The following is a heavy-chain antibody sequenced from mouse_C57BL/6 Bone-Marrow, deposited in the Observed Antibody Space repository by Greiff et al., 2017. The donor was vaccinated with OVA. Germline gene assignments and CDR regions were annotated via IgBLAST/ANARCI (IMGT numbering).Heavy chain of an antibody. D-gene: IGHD1-1*01. V-gene: IGHV2-6*01. CDR3: ARDYGSSYAYAMDD. Sequence: QVQLQQSGPGLVAPSPSLSITCTVSGFTLTSYGVDWVRQSPGQGLEWLGVIWGVGSTNYNSALKSRLSISKDNSNSQVFLKMNSLQTDDTAMYYCARDYGSSYAYAMDDWGQGTSVTVSS. CDR2: IWGVGST. J-gene: IGHJ4*01. CDR1: GFTLTSYG.